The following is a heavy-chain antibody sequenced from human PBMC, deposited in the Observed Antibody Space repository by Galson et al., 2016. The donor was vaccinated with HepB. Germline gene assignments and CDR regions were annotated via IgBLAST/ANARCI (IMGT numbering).Heavy chain of an antibody. CDR1: GFRFSDYY. D-gene: IGHD3-10*01. CDR3: ARVLFGSGSYWCLDV. Sequence: SLRLSCAASGFRFSDYYMSWVRQAPGKGLEWLSYISSSGRPINYADSVKGRFTVSRDNAKNSLYLQMNNLRDEDTAAYFCARVLFGSGSYWCLDVWGQGTTVTVSS. J-gene: IGHJ6*02. V-gene: IGHV3-11*04. CDR2: ISSSGRPI.